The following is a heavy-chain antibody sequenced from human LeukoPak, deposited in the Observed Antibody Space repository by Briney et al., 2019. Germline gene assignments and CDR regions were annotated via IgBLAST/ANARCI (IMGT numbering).Heavy chain of an antibody. CDR3: ARVLRYCSGGNCYSGGLGYMDV. CDR1: GFIFSTYD. V-gene: IGHV3-13*01. Sequence: PGGSLRLSCAASGFIFSTYDMHWVRQGTGKGLEWVSAIGTVGDTHYADSVKGRFTISRDNAKNSLFLQMNSLRAEDTAVYYCARVLRYCSGGNCYSGGLGYMDVWGKGTTVTISS. CDR2: IGTVGDT. J-gene: IGHJ6*03. D-gene: IGHD2-15*01.